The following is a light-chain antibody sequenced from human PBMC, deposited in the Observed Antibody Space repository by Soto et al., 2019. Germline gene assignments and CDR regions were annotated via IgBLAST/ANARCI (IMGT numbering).Light chain of an antibody. V-gene: IGLV2-14*01. CDR1: SSDVGGYNY. J-gene: IGLJ1*01. CDR3: SSHTSSNISV. CDR2: EVT. Sequence: QSALTQPASVSGSPGQSITISCTGTSSDVGGYNYVSWYQHHPGKAPKLMIYEVTSRPSGVSNRFSGSKSGNTASLTISGLQPEDEADYYCSSHTSSNISVFGTGTKVTVL.